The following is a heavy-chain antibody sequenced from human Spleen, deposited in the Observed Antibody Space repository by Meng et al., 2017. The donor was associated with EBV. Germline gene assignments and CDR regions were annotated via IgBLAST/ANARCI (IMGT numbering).Heavy chain of an antibody. CDR3: ARALWNKVDF. CDR1: GASVNSGSYY. CDR2: IYHGGGT. Sequence: QGQLQESGPGLLKPSETLSPPCTVSGASVNSGSYYWSWIRQPPGKELEWIGYIYHGGGTSYNPSLKSRVTISVDASKNEFSLKLFSVTAADTAVYYCARALWNKVDFWGQGTLVTVSS. D-gene: IGHD1/OR15-1a*01. V-gene: IGHV4-61*01. J-gene: IGHJ4*02.